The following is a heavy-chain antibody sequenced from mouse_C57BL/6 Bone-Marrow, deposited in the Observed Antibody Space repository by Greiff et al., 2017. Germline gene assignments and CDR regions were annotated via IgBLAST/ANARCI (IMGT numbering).Heavy chain of an antibody. V-gene: IGHV1-54*01. CDR2: INPGSGGT. Sequence: VQLQQSGAELVRPGTSVKVSCKASGYAFTNYLLEWVRQRPGQGLEWIGVINPGSGGTNYNEKFKGKATLTADKSSSTAYMQLSSLTSEDSAVYCCARSKDWDAWFAYWGQGTLVTVSA. J-gene: IGHJ3*01. D-gene: IGHD4-1*01. CDR3: ARSKDWDAWFAY. CDR1: GYAFTNYL.